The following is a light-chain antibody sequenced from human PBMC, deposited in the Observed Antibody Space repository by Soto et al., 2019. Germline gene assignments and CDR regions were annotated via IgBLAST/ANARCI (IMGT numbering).Light chain of an antibody. V-gene: IGKV3-15*01. J-gene: IGKJ5*01. CDR3: QQYSSSPS. Sequence: EIGMTQSPATLSVSTGERATLSCRASQSVSIYLAWYQQTPGQAPRLLIYGASTRATGIPVRFSGSGSGTEFTLTIGSLQSEDFAVYYWQQYSSSPSFGQGTRLEIK. CDR2: GAS. CDR1: QSVSIY.